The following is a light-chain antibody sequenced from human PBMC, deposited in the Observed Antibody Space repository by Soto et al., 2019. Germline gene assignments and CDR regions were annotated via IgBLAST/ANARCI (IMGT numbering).Light chain of an antibody. J-gene: IGLJ1*01. CDR1: TSNIGNNY. CDR3: GTLDNSLSASYV. V-gene: IGLV1-51*02. Sequence: QSVLTQPPSVSAASRQKVTISCSGSTSNIGNNYVSWYQRLPGIAPKLLIYEDNKRPSGIPDRFSGSKSGTSATLGITGLQPGDEADYYCGTLDNSLSASYVFGTGTKVTVL. CDR2: EDN.